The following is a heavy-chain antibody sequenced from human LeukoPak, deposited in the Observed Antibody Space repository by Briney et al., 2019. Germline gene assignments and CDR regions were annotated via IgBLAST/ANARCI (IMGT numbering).Heavy chain of an antibody. CDR2: ISYDGNNK. V-gene: IGHV3-30-3*01. CDR3: ARARGVAVAVWYFQH. CDR1: GFTFSSYA. J-gene: IGHJ1*01. D-gene: IGHD3-10*01. Sequence: GSLRLSCAASGFTFSSYAMHWVRQAPGKGLEWVAVISYDGNNKYYADSVKGRFTISRDNSKNTLYLQMNSLRAEDTAVYYCARARGVAVAVWYFQHWGQGTLVTVSS.